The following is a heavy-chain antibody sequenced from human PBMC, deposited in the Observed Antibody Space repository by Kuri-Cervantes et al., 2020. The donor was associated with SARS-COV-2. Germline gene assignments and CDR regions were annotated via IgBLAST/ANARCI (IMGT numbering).Heavy chain of an antibody. D-gene: IGHD4-17*01. V-gene: IGHV3-13*01. CDR1: GFTFSSYD. J-gene: IGHJ4*02. CDR2: IGTAGDT. CDR3: ARSPGDGDYDPFDY. Sequence: GGSLRLSCAASGFTFSSYDMHWVRQATGKGLEWVSAIGTAGDTYYPGSVKGQFTISRDNAKNSLYLQMNSLRAEDTAVYYCARSPGDGDYDPFDYWGQGTLVTVSS.